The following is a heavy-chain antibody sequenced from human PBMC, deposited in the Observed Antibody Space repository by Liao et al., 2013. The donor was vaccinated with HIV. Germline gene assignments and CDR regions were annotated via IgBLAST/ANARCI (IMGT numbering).Heavy chain of an antibody. CDR2: ITHSGST. Sequence: QVQVQQWGAGLLKPSETLSLTCAVYGASLSGYYWTWIRQPPGKGLEWIGEITHSGSTNSSPSLKSRVAMSVDTSKNQFSLNLTSVTAADTAVYYCARGVWGRVTCEGFVCYYYYYYMDAWGKGTSVTVSS. D-gene: IGHD3-16*01. CDR1: GASLSGYY. V-gene: IGHV4-34*01. J-gene: IGHJ6*03. CDR3: ARGVWGRVTCEGFVCYYYYYYMDA.